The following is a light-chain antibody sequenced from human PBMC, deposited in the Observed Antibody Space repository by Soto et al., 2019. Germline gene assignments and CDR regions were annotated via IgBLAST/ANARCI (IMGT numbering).Light chain of an antibody. V-gene: IGKV1-5*01. Sequence: DIQMTQSPSTLSASVGDRVTITCRASQSISSWLAWYQQKPGKAPKLLIYDASNLESGVPSWFSGSGSGTEFTLTISSLHPDDFATYYCQQYNSYPYTFGQGTKLEIK. CDR1: QSISSW. CDR2: DAS. J-gene: IGKJ2*01. CDR3: QQYNSYPYT.